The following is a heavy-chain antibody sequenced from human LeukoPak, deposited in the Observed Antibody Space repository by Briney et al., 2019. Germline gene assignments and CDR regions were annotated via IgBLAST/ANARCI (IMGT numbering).Heavy chain of an antibody. V-gene: IGHV3-23*01. Sequence: PGGSLRLSCAASGFTFSNYAMTWVRQAPGKGLEWISAISGSDGATYYADSVKGRFTISRDNSKNTLYLQMNSLRVEDTAIYYCAKDWYEDKWGQGTLVTVSS. CDR3: AKDWYEDK. CDR1: GFTFSNYA. D-gene: IGHD6-13*01. J-gene: IGHJ4*02. CDR2: ISGSDGAT.